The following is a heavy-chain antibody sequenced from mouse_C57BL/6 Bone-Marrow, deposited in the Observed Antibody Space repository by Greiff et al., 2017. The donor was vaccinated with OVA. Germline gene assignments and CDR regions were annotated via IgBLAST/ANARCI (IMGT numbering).Heavy chain of an antibody. D-gene: IGHD2-3*01. CDR3: ARYGGYSSAWFAY. CDR2: IYPGSGST. CDR1: GYTFTSYW. V-gene: IGHV1-55*01. Sequence: QVQLQQPGAELVKPGASVKMSCKASGYTFTSYWITWVKQRPGQGLEWIGDIYPGSGSTNYNEKFKSKATLTVDTSSSTAYMQLSSLTSEDSAVYYGARYGGYSSAWFAYWGQGTLVTVSA. J-gene: IGHJ3*01.